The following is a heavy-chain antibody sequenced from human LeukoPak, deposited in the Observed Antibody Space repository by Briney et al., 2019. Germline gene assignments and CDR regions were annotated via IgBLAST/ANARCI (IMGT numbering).Heavy chain of an antibody. V-gene: IGHV1-18*01. CDR1: GYTFTSYG. D-gene: IGHD3-10*01. CDR3: AREAYASGSFRTDYYYMGV. Sequence: GASVKVSCKASGYTFTSYGISWVRQAPGQGLEWMGWISAYNGNTNYAQKLQGRVTMTTDTSTSTAYMELRSLRSDDTAVYYCAREAYASGSFRTDYYYMGVWGKGTTVTISS. J-gene: IGHJ6*03. CDR2: ISAYNGNT.